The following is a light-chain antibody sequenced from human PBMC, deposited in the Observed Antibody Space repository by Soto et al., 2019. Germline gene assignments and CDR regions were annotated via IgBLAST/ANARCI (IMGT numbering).Light chain of an antibody. V-gene: IGKV1-12*01. CDR3: QQDNSFPLT. Sequence: DIQMTQSPSSVSASVGDRVTITYRASQAISSWLARYQQKPGKAPKLLIYAASSLQSGVPSRFSGSGSGTDFTLTISSLQPEDFATYYCQQDNSFPLTFGQGTRLEIK. CDR2: AAS. CDR1: QAISSW. J-gene: IGKJ5*01.